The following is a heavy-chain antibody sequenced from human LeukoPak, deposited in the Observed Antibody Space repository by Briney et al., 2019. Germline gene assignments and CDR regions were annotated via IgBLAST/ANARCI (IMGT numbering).Heavy chain of an antibody. CDR1: GYTFTHHG. V-gene: IGHV1-18*01. Sequence: ASVKVSCKASGYTFTHHGITWVRQAPGQGLEWMGWVSAYNGDTKYAQKLQGRVTMTTDASTTTAYMELRSLRSDDTAVYYCARGPRLVPAADDYYYYYYMDVWGKGTSVTVSS. D-gene: IGHD2-2*01. CDR3: ARGPRLVPAADDYYYYYYMDV. J-gene: IGHJ6*03. CDR2: VSAYNGDT.